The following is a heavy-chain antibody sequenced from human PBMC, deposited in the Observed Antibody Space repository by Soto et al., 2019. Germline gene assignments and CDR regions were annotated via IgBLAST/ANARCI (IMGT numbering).Heavy chain of an antibody. J-gene: IGHJ6*02. V-gene: IGHV1-18*01. CDR1: GYTFSNYA. CDR3: ARFLLTLTTPYYYDMDV. D-gene: IGHD4-4*01. CDR2: ISASNGNT. Sequence: ASVKVSCKASGYTFSNYAISRVRQAPGQGLEWMGWISASNGNTNYAQKLQARVTMTTDTSTSTAYMELRSLRSDDTAVYYCARFLLTLTTPYYYDMDVWGQGTTVTVSS.